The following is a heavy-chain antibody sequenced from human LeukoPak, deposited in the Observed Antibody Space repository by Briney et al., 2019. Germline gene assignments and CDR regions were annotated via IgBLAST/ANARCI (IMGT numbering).Heavy chain of an antibody. CDR3: ARIPSGGYSIDDY. J-gene: IGHJ4*02. CDR2: INPNSGGT. Sequence: ASVKVSCKASGYTFTGYYMHWVRQAPGQGLEWMGRINPNSGGTNYAQKFQGRVTMTRDTSISTAYMELSRLRSDDTAVYYCARIPSGGYSIDDYWGQGTLVTVSS. V-gene: IGHV1-2*06. CDR1: GYTFTGYY. D-gene: IGHD1-26*01.